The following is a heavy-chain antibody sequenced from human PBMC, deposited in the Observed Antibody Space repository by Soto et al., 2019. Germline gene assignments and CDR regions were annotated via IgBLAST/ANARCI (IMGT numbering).Heavy chain of an antibody. D-gene: IGHD2-21*02. Sequence: VQLAESGGGLVQPGGSLRLSCTASEFTFSAHWMHWVRQAPGKGLMWVSRLNEDGSQTDHAESLKGRFAISRDNANNILFLQMTRQRVDDSAIYFCARGARDWTGIDYWGQGILVTVSS. CDR2: LNEDGSQT. CDR1: EFTFSAHW. CDR3: ARGARDWTGIDY. V-gene: IGHV3-74*01. J-gene: IGHJ4*02.